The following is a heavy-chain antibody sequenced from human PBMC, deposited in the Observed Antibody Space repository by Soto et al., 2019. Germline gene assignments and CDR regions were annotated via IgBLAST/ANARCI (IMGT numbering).Heavy chain of an antibody. Sequence: ASVKVSCKASGYTFTGYYMHWVRQAPGQGLEWMGIINPSGGSTSYAQKFQGRVTMTRDTSTSTVYMEPSSLRSEDTAVYYCARGGSVYYYYYGIDVWGQGTTVTVSS. D-gene: IGHD5-12*01. CDR2: INPSGGST. CDR1: GYTFTGYY. J-gene: IGHJ6*02. V-gene: IGHV1-46*01. CDR3: ARGGSVYYYYYGIDV.